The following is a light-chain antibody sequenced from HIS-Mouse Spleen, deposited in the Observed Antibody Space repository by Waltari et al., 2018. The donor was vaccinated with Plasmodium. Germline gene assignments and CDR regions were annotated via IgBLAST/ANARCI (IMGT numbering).Light chain of an antibody. Sequence: SYELTQPPSVAVSPRQTARITCSGDALPNPYAHWSQQKPGQAPVLVIYKDSGRPSGIPERFSGSSSGTTVTLTISGVQAEDEADYYCQSADSSGTPNWVFGGGTKLTVL. CDR3: QSADSSGTPNWV. CDR1: ALPNPY. J-gene: IGLJ3*02. CDR2: KDS. V-gene: IGLV3-25*03.